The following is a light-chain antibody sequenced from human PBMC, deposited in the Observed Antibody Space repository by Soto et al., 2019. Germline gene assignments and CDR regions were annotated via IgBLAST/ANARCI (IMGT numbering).Light chain of an antibody. CDR3: QAWDTSTAVV. V-gene: IGLV3-1*01. CDR1: KLGNKY. CDR2: QDT. J-gene: IGLJ2*01. Sequence: SYELTQPPSVSVSPGQTASITCSGDKLGNKYVFWYQQKPGQSPILVIYQDTKRSSGIPERFSGSNSGNTATLTISGTQAMDEADYYCQAWDTSTAVVFAGGTKLTVL.